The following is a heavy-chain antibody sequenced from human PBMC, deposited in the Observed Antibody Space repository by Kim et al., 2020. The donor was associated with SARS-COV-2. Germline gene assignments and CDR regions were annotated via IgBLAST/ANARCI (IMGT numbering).Heavy chain of an antibody. D-gene: IGHD5-18*01. CDR3: ARGPGDSYDPEGSAVDY. CDR1: GFTFSSYS. J-gene: IGHJ4*02. Sequence: GGSLRLSCAASGFTFSSYSMNWVRQAPGKGLEWVSSISSSSSYIYYADSVKGRFTISRDNAKNSLYLQMNSLRAEDTAVYYCARGPGDSYDPEGSAVDYWGQGTLVTVSS. V-gene: IGHV3-21*01. CDR2: ISSSSSYI.